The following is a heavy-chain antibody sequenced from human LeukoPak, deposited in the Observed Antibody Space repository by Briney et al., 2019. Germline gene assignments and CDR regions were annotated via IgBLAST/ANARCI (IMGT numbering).Heavy chain of an antibody. Sequence: ASVKVSCKASGYTFTGYYMHWVRQAPGQGLEWMGRINPNSGGTNYAQKFQGRVTMTRDTSISTAYMELSRLRSDDTAVYYCAAGRWLRSGGDLDYWGQGTLVTVSS. V-gene: IGHV1-2*06. CDR1: GYTFTGYY. CDR3: AAGRWLRSGGDLDY. J-gene: IGHJ4*02. CDR2: INPNSGGT. D-gene: IGHD5-12*01.